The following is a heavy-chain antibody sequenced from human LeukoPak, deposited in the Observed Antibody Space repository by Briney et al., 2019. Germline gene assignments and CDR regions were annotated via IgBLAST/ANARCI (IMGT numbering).Heavy chain of an antibody. V-gene: IGHV3-21*01. CDR2: ISSSSSYI. D-gene: IGHD3-22*01. Sequence: GGSLRLSCAASGFTFSSYSMNWVRQAPGKGLEWVSSISSSSSYIYYADSVKGRFTISRDNAKNSLYLQMNSLRAEDTAVYYRARDTKDSSGYDYWGQGTLVTVSS. J-gene: IGHJ4*02. CDR3: ARDTKDSSGYDY. CDR1: GFTFSSYS.